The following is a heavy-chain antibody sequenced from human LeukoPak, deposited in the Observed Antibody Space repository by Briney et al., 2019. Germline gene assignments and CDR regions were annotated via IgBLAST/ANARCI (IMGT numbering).Heavy chain of an antibody. CDR1: GFTFEDYG. CDR2: ISWNSGSI. Sequence: GGSLRLSCAASGFTFEDYGMHWVRQAPGKGLVWVSGISWNSGSIGYADSVKGRFTISRDNARNSLYLQMNNLKPEDTALYYCAKASSGWTGGFDYWGQGTLVTVSS. V-gene: IGHV3-9*01. CDR3: AKASSGWTGGFDY. D-gene: IGHD6-19*01. J-gene: IGHJ4*02.